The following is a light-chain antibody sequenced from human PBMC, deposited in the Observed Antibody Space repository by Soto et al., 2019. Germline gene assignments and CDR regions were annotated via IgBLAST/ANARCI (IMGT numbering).Light chain of an antibody. CDR1: QSFRSSY. J-gene: IGKJ4*01. CDR3: QQYGSSPLT. Sequence: DIVLTQSPGTLSLSPGERATLSCRASQSFRSSYLAWYQQKPGQAPRLLIYGASSRATGIPDRFSGRGSGTDFTLTISRLEPEDFAVYYCQQYGSSPLTFGGGTKVEIK. V-gene: IGKV3-20*01. CDR2: GAS.